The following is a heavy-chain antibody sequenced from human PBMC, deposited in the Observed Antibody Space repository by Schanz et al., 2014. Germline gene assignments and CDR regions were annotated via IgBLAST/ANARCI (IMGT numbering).Heavy chain of an antibody. Sequence: QVQLVQSGAEVKKPGASVRVSCKASGYTFTTYAMSWVRQAPGQGLEWVGWISVYTGNTKYGQKVQGRVTITRDTSASTAYMELSSLRSEDTAVYSCARGIGGYGANNYVAYWGQGTLVTVSS. CDR3: ARGIGGYGANNYVAY. V-gene: IGHV1-18*01. J-gene: IGHJ4*02. D-gene: IGHD5-12*01. CDR2: ISVYTGNT. CDR1: GYTFTTYA.